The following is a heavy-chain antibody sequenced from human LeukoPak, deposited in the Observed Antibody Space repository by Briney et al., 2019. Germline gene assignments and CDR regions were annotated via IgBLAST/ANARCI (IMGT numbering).Heavy chain of an antibody. J-gene: IGHJ4*02. V-gene: IGHV4-59*01. CDR3: ASRYSSGWYDY. CDR2: IYYSGST. CDR1: GGSISSYY. D-gene: IGHD6-19*01. Sequence: SETLSLTCTVSGGSISSYYWSWIRQPPGKGLEWIGYIYYSGSTNYNPSLKSRVTISVDTSKNQFSLKLSSVTAADTAVYYCASRYSSGWYDYWGQGTLVTVSS.